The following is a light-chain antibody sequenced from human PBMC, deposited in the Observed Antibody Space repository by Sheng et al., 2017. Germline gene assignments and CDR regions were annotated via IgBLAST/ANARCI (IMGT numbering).Light chain of an antibody. Sequence: EIVMTQSPATLSVSPGERATLSCRASQSVGSNLAWYQQRPDRAPRLLIYGASTRATGIPARFSGSGSGTEFTLTISGLQSEDFATYYCLHYNGYPRMFGQGTKVEVK. V-gene: IGKV3-15*01. CDR1: QSVGSN. CDR2: GAS. J-gene: IGKJ1*01. CDR3: LHYNGYPRM.